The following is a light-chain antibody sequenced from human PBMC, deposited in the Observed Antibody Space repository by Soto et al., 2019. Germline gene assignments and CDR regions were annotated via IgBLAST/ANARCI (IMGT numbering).Light chain of an antibody. CDR1: QDINTY. J-gene: IGKJ5*01. V-gene: IGKV1-9*01. Sequence: DIQLTQSPSFLSASAGDRVTITCRASQDINTYLAWYQQKPGKAPKLLIFAASTLQNGVPSRFSGSGSGTEFTVTITSLQSEDFATYYCQQRKSYPSTFGQGTRLEIK. CDR3: QQRKSYPST. CDR2: AAS.